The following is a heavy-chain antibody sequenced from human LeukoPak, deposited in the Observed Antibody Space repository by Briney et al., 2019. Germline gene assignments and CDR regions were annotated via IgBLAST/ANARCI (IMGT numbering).Heavy chain of an antibody. CDR1: GFTFNTYV. CDR3: ARVGSYSSSWYEGRYFDY. J-gene: IGHJ4*02. V-gene: IGHV3-7*01. CDR2: IKQDGSEK. D-gene: IGHD6-13*01. Sequence: GGSLRLSCAASGFTFNTYVMTWVRQAPGKGLEWVANIKQDGSEKYYVDSVKGRFTISRDNAKNSLYLQMNSLRAEDTAVYYCARVGSYSSSWYEGRYFDYWGQGTLVTVSS.